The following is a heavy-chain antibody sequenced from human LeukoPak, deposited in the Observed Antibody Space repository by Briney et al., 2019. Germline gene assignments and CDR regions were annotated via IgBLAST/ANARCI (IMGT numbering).Heavy chain of an antibody. V-gene: IGHV4-59*01. Sequence: SETLSLTCTVSGGSISSYYWSWIRQPPGKGLEWLGNIYYSGSTNYKPSLKSRLTISLDTSKNQFSLKLSSVTAADTAVYYCARGCGYFDYWGQGTLVTVSS. CDR1: GGSISSYY. CDR2: IYYSGST. J-gene: IGHJ4*02. CDR3: ARGCGYFDY.